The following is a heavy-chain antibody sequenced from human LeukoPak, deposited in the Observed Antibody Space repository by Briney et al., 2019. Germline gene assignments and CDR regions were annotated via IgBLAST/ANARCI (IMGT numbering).Heavy chain of an antibody. CDR3: ARNDDSGWHDASDI. V-gene: IGHV3-23*01. CDR2: ISDSGGTT. Sequence: PGGSLRLSCAASGFTLSSYAMTWVRQAPGKGLEWVSTISDSGGTTYYADSVKGRFTISRDDAKNSLYLQMNSLRAEDTAVYYCARNDDSGWHDASDIWGQGTMVTVSS. CDR1: GFTLSSYA. J-gene: IGHJ3*02. D-gene: IGHD6-19*01.